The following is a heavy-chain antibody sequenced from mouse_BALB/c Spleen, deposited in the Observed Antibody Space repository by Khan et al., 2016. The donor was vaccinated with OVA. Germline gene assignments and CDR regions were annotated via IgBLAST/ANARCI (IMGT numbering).Heavy chain of an antibody. J-gene: IGHJ4*01. V-gene: IGHV1S56*01. CDR3: ARDDYFLGDAMDY. CDR2: IYPGSFNT. Sequence: VQLQESGPELVKPGASVRISCKASGYTFTTYYIHWVKQRPGQGLEWIGWIYPGSFNTNYNEKFKGKATLTADKSSNTVYMQLSSLTSEDSAVYLSARDDYFLGDAMDYWGQGTSVTVSS. CDR1: GYTFTTYY. D-gene: IGHD2-4*01.